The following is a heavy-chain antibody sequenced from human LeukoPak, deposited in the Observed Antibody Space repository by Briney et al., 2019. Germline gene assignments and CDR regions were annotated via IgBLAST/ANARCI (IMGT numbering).Heavy chain of an antibody. CDR2: IYYSGST. D-gene: IGHD2-15*01. J-gene: IGHJ4*02. V-gene: IGHV4-59*12. CDR3: ASLRWPHYYFDY. CDR1: GGSISSYY. Sequence: PSETLSLTCTVSGGSISSYYWSWIRQPPGKGLEWIGYIYYSGSTNYNPSLKSRVTISVDTSKNQFSLNLSSVTAADTAVYYCASLRWPHYYFDYWGQGTLVTVSS.